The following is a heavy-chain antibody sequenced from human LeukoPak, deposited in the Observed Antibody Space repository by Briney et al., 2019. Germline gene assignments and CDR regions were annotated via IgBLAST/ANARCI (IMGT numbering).Heavy chain of an antibody. CDR1: GGSISSYY. Sequence: PSETLSLTCTVSGGSISSYYWSWIRQPPGKGLEWIGYIYDSGTTNYNPSLKSRVTISVDTSKNQFSLNLSSVTAADTAVYYCARGVYIAAAQYGYWGQGTLVTVSS. V-gene: IGHV4-59*01. CDR2: IYDSGTT. J-gene: IGHJ4*02. CDR3: ARGVYIAAAQYGY. D-gene: IGHD6-13*01.